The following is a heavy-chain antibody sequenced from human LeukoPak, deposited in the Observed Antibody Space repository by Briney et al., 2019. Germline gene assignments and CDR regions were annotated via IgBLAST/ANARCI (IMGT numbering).Heavy chain of an antibody. CDR1: GGTFRIYG. J-gene: IGHJ4*02. CDR2: TIPIRGMT. CDR3: ARGPYDGTFYFDS. Sequence: SVTVSFKISGGTFRIYGISWVRQAPGQGLEWMGRTIPIRGMTNYAQKFQGRVTITADTSTSTAYMELSSLTSEDTAVYFCARGPYDGTFYFDSWGQGTLVTVSS. D-gene: IGHD3-16*01. V-gene: IGHV1-69*04.